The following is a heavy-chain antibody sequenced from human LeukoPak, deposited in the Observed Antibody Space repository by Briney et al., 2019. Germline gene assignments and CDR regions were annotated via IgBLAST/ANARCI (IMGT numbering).Heavy chain of an antibody. D-gene: IGHD2-21*02. CDR1: GFTIGDYA. V-gene: IGHV3-49*03. CDR3: TRTMVVTPTSEFDY. Sequence: PGRSLRLSCTSSGFTIGDYAMSWFRQAPGKGLEWVGFIRSKAYGGTTEYAASVKGRFTISRDDSKSIAYLQMNSLKTEDTAVYYCTRTMVVTPTSEFDYWGQGTLVTVSS. J-gene: IGHJ4*02. CDR2: IRSKAYGGTT.